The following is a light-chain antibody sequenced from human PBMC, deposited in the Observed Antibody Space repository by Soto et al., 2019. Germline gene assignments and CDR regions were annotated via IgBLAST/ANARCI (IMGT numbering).Light chain of an antibody. CDR1: QYISSW. J-gene: IGKJ1*01. Sequence: IRMTQSPSTLSASVGDTVTLTCRASQYISSWLAWYQQKPGQAPKLLIYKASNLQGGAPSRFSGSGSGTEFTLTINSLQPDDFATYDCQQYFESSETFGQGTKVDIK. V-gene: IGKV1-5*03. CDR2: KAS. CDR3: QQYFESSET.